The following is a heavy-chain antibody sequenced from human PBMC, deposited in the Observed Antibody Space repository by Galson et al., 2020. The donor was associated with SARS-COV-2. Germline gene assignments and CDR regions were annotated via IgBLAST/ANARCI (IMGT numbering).Heavy chain of an antibody. V-gene: IGHV3-48*03. CDR3: ATGDVWFES. Sequence: GGSLRLSCAASGLTFSNTELNWVRQAPGKGLEWLSYISMSGITIYYADSVKGRFTISRDNAENSLYLQMNSLRAEDTGIYYCATGDVWFESWGQGNLVTVSS. CDR1: GLTFSNT. CDR2: ISMSGITI. J-gene: IGHJ5*01. D-gene: IGHD7-27*01.